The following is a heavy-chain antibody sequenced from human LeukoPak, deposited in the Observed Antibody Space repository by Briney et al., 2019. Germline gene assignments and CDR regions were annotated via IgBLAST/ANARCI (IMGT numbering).Heavy chain of an antibody. J-gene: IGHJ4*02. CDR2: ISTYNGNT. V-gene: IGHV1-18*01. CDR1: GYTFVTYG. CDR3: ARASFDH. Sequence: GVSVKVSCKASGYTFVTYGINWVRQAPGQGPEWIGWISTYNGNTKYALKFQDRVTLTRDTSTTTAYMELKSLTSDDRAVYYCARASFDHWGQGTLVIVSS.